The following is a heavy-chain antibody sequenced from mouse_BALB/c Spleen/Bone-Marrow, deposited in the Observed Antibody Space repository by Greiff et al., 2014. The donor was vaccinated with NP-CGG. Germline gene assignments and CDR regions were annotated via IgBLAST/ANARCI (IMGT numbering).Heavy chain of an antibody. V-gene: IGHV1-80*01. J-gene: IGHJ2*01. CDR2: IYPGDGDT. D-gene: IGHD2-1*01. Sequence: VKLMESGAELVRPGSSVKISCKASGYAFSSYWMNWVKQRPGQGLEWIERIYPGDGDTNYSGKFKGKATLTADESSSTAYMQLSSLTSEDSAVYFCAFGNYDFDYWGQGTTLTVSS. CDR3: AFGNYDFDY. CDR1: GYAFSSYW.